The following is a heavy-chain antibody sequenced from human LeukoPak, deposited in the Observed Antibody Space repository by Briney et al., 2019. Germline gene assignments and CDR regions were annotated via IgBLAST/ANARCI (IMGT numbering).Heavy chain of an antibody. D-gene: IGHD3-10*01. CDR1: GLTVSTNS. CDR2: IYSDNT. CDR3: ARHAPYYYGSGSYTTPYYFDY. J-gene: IGHJ4*02. V-gene: IGHV3-66*04. Sequence: GGSLRLSCTVSGLTVSTNSMSWVRQAPGKGLEWVSFIYSDNTHYSDSVKGRFTISRDNSKNTLYLQMNSLRAEDTAVYYCARHAPYYYGSGSYTTPYYFDYWGQGTLVTVSS.